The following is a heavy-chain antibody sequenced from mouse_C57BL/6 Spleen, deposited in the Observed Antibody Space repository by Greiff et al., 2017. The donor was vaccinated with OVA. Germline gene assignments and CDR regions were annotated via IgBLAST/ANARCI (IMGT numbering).Heavy chain of an antibody. J-gene: IGHJ4*01. Sequence: EVMLVESGGGLVKPGGSLKLSCAASGFTFSDYGMHWVRQAPEQGLEWVAYISSGSSTIYYADTVKGRFTISRDNAKNTLFLQMTSLRSEDTAMYYCARGDYDGDYYAMDYWGQGTSVTVSS. V-gene: IGHV5-17*01. CDR2: ISSGSSTI. CDR3: ARGDYDGDYYAMDY. CDR1: GFTFSDYG. D-gene: IGHD2-4*01.